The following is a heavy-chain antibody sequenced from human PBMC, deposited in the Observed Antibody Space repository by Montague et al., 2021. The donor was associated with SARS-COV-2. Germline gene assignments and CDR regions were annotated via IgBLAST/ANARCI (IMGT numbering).Heavy chain of an antibody. Sequence: SETLSLTCTVSGGSTSSYYWSWIRQPLGKGLEWSGCIYYSGSTNYNHSLKRRGTISVDTSKTQFSLKLNSVTAADTAVYYCARTIVVVSAASRYFDLWGRGTLVTVSS. V-gene: IGHV4-59*01. J-gene: IGHJ2*01. CDR1: GGSTSSYY. CDR2: IYYSGST. CDR3: ARTIVVVSAASRYFDL. D-gene: IGHD2-2*01.